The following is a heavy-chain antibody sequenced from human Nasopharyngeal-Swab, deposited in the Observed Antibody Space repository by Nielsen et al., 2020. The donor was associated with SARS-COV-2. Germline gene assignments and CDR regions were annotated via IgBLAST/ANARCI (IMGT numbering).Heavy chain of an antibody. Sequence: SETLSLTCTVSGGSISSSSYYWGWIRQPPGKGLEWIGSIYYSGSTYYNPSLKSRVTISVDTSKNQSSLKLSSVTAADTAVYYCARQIWLRFSWFDPWGQGTLVTVSS. CDR3: ARQIWLRFSWFDP. CDR1: GGSISSSSYY. D-gene: IGHD5-12*01. CDR2: IYYSGST. V-gene: IGHV4-39*01. J-gene: IGHJ5*02.